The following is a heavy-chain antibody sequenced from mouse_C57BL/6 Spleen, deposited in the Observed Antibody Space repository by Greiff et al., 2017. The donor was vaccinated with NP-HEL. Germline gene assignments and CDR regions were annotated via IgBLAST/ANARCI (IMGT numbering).Heavy chain of an antibody. CDR3: ARDRGLSLYYFDY. Sequence: LEESGAELVRPGTSVKVSCKASGYAFTNYLIEWVKQRPGQGLEWIGVINPGSGGTNYNEKFKGKATLTADKSSSTAYMQLSSLTSEDSAVYFCARDRGLSLYYFDYWGQGTTLTVSS. CDR2: INPGSGGT. V-gene: IGHV1-54*01. CDR1: GYAFTNYL. D-gene: IGHD3-2*01. J-gene: IGHJ2*01.